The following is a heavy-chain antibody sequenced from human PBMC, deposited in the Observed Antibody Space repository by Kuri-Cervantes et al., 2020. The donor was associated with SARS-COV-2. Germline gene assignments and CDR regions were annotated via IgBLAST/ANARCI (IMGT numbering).Heavy chain of an antibody. V-gene: IGHV3-48*03. CDR2: ISSSGSTI. D-gene: IGHD3-3*01. Sequence: GGFLRLSCAASGFTFSSSAMNWVRQAPGKGLEWVSYISSSGSTIYYADSVKGRFTISRDNAKNSLYLQMNSLRAEDTAVYYCAREDITIFGVVKEYFDLWGRGTLVTVSS. CDR1: GFTFSSSA. CDR3: AREDITIFGVVKEYFDL. J-gene: IGHJ2*01.